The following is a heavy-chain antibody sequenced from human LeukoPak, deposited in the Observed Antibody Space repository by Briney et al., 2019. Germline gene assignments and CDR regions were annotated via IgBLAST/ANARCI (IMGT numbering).Heavy chain of an antibody. V-gene: IGHV1-2*02. J-gene: IGHJ3*02. CDR1: GYTFTGYY. Sequence: ASVTVSCQASGYTFTGYYMHWLRQATGQGLEWMGWLNSKSGGTNYAQKFEGRVTMPRDTSISTAYMELSRLRSDDTAVYYCATLMVKQLGDAFDNWGQGTMVTVSS. CDR2: LNSKSGGT. D-gene: IGHD5-18*01. CDR3: ATLMVKQLGDAFDN.